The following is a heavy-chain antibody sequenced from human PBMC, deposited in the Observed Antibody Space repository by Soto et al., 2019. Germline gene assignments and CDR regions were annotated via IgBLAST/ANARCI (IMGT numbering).Heavy chain of an antibody. CDR1: SGSLSNYY. CDR3: ARGSLGPDY. CDR2: IFPTGNT. V-gene: IGHV4-4*07. D-gene: IGHD1-26*01. Sequence: QVQLQESGPGQVKPSETLSLTCTVSSGSLSNYYWSWIRQPAGKGLEWIGRIFPTGNTDYNPSLRSRVTMSVDTSKNQFSLKLNSVTAADTAVYYCARGSLGPDYWGPGTLVTVSS. J-gene: IGHJ4*02.